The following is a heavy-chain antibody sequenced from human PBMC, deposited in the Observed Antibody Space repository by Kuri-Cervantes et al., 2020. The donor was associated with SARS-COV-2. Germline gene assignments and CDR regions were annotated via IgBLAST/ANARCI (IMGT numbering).Heavy chain of an antibody. V-gene: IGHV3-30-3*01. J-gene: IGHJ4*02. CDR1: GFTFSSYA. D-gene: IGHD2-2*01. Sequence: GGSLRLSCAASGFTFSSYAMHWVRQAPGNGLEWVAVISYDGSNKYYADSVKGRFTISRDNSKNTLYLQMNSLRAEDTAVYYCARTLGEDIVVVPAATFDYWVQGTLVTVSS. CDR2: ISYDGSNK. CDR3: ARTLGEDIVVVPAATFDY.